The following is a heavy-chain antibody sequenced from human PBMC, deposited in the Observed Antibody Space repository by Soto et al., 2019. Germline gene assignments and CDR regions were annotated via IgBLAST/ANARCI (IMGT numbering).Heavy chain of an antibody. J-gene: IGHJ6*01. CDR3: AGDSGDACVYYYGMEV. V-gene: IGHV5-51*01. Sequence: LGESLKISCEGSGFSFSKYKIGWVRQMPGKGLEWMGIINPGDSDTRYSPSFQGQVTISADKSISTAYLQWSTLKASDTATYYCAGDSGDACVYYYGMEVWGQGTTVSVSS. CDR1: GFSFSKYK. CDR2: INPGDSDT. D-gene: IGHD2-21*01.